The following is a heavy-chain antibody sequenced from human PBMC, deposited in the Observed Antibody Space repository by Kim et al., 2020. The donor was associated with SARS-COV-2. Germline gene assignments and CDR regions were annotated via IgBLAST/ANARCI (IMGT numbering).Heavy chain of an antibody. Sequence: SLKSRVTRSVDTSNNQFSLKLSSVTAADTAVYYCARGSYYDSSGPDAFDIWGQGTMVTVSS. D-gene: IGHD3-22*01. V-gene: IGHV4-31*02. CDR3: ARGSYYDSSGPDAFDI. J-gene: IGHJ3*02.